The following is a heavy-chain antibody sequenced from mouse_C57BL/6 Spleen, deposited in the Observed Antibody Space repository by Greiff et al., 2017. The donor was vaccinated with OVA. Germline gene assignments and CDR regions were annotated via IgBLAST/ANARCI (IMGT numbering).Heavy chain of an antibody. CDR3: ARRPIYYDYDGYFDV. CDR1: GYTFTDHT. V-gene: IGHV1-78*01. CDR2: IYPRDGST. D-gene: IGHD2-4*01. J-gene: IGHJ1*03. Sequence: QVQLQQSDAELVKPGASVKISCKVSGYTFTDHTIHWMKQRPEQGLEWIGYIYPRDGSTKYNEKFKGKATLTADKSSSTAYMQLNSLTSEDSAVYFGARRPIYYDYDGYFDVWGTGTTVTVSS.